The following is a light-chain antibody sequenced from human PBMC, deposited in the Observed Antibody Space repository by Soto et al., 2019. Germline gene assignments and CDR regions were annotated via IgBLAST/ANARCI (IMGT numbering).Light chain of an antibody. CDR1: SGSVSTSYY. CDR2: STS. Sequence: QTVVTQEPSFSVSPGGTVTLTCGLSSGSVSTSYYPTWYQQTPGQAPRTLIYSTSTRSSGVPDRFSGSILGNKAALTITGAQADDESHYYCVLYMGSGVWVFGGGTKVTFL. CDR3: VLYMGSGVWV. J-gene: IGLJ3*02. V-gene: IGLV8-61*01.